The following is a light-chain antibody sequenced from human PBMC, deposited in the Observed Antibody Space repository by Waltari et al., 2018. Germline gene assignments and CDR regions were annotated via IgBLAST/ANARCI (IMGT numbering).Light chain of an antibody. CDR2: NTS. J-gene: IGKJ4*01. CDR3: QQHENFPLT. Sequence: DIQMTQSASSLSASVGDRVTITCRASQPINNWLAWCQQKPGKAPKLLIYNTSNLEIGFPSRFSGSGSGTDFTLTINTLQPEDIATYYCQQHENFPLTFGGGTKVEIK. V-gene: IGKV1-33*01. CDR1: QPINNW.